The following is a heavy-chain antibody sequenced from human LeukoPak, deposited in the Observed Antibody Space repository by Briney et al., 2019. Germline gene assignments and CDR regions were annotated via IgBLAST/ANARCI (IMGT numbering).Heavy chain of an antibody. D-gene: IGHD4-23*01. V-gene: IGHV1-46*01. CDR3: ARGSYPMTTVVTPDYFDY. Sequence: GASVKVSCKASGYTFTSYYMHWVRQGPGQGLEWMGIINPSGGSTSYAQKFQGRVTMTRDTSTSTVYMELSSLRSEDTAVYYCARGSYPMTTVVTPDYFDYWGQGTLVTVSS. J-gene: IGHJ4*02. CDR2: INPSGGST. CDR1: GYTFTSYY.